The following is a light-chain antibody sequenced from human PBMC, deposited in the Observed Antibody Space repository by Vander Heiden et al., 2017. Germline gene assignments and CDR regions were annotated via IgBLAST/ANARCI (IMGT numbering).Light chain of an antibody. CDR1: QSVSNK. V-gene: IGKV3-15*01. Sequence: IVMTQSPATLSVSPGESATLSCRASQSVSNKLAWYQQKPGQAPRLLIYGASTRATGIPARFSGSGSGTEFTLTISSLQSGDSAVYYCQQYHNWPPLTFGGGTKVEIK. CDR2: GAS. CDR3: QQYHNWPPLT. J-gene: IGKJ4*01.